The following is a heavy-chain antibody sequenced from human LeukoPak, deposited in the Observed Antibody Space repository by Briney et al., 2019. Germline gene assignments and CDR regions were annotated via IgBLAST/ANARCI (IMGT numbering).Heavy chain of an antibody. Sequence: PSETLSLTCAVSGVSISSSNWWSWVRQPPGKGLEWIGYIYYSGSTNYNPSLKSRVTISVDTSKNQFSLKLSSVTAADTAVYYCARALPLMDVWGQGTTVTVSS. V-gene: IGHV4-4*02. J-gene: IGHJ6*02. CDR2: IYYSGST. CDR3: ARALPLMDV. CDR1: GVSISSSNW.